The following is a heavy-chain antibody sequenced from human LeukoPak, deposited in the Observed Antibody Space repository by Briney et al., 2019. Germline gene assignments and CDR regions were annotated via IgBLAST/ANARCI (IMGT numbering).Heavy chain of an antibody. CDR2: IYYSGST. CDR3: AREAVAGTIDY. J-gene: IGHJ4*02. D-gene: IGHD6-19*01. V-gene: IGHV4-31*03. CDR1: GGSISSGGYY. Sequence: NPSQTLSLTCTVSGGSISSGGYYWSWIRQHPGKGLEWIGYIYYSGSTYYNPSLKSRVTISVDTSKNQFSLKLSSVTAADTAVYYCAREAVAGTIDYWGQGTLVTVSS.